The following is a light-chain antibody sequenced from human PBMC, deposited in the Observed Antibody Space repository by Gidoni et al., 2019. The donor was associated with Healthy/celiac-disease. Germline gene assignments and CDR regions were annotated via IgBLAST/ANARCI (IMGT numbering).Light chain of an antibody. V-gene: IGKV3-20*01. Sequence: EIALTQPPGTLSLSPGERATLSCRASQSVSSSYLAWYQQKPGQAPRLLTYGASSRAAGIPDRFSGSGSGTDFTLTISRLEPEDFAVYYCQQYGSSPRTFGQGTKLEIK. J-gene: IGKJ2*01. CDR3: QQYGSSPRT. CDR1: QSVSSSY. CDR2: GAS.